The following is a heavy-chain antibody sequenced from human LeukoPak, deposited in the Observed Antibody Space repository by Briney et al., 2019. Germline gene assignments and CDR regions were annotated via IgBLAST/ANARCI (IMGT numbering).Heavy chain of an antibody. CDR1: GGSISSYY. CDR3: ARVDTAMELDYYYYYMDV. D-gene: IGHD5-18*01. V-gene: IGHV4-59*01. Sequence: SETLSLTCTVSGGSISSYYWSWIRQPPGKGLEWMGYIYYSGSTNYNPSLKSRVTISVDTSKNQFSLKLSSVTAADTAVYYCARVDTAMELDYYYYYMDVWGKGTTVTVSS. CDR2: IYYSGST. J-gene: IGHJ6*03.